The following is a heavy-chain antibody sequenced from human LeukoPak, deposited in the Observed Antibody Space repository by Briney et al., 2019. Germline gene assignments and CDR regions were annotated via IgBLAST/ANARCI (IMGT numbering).Heavy chain of an antibody. J-gene: IGHJ4*02. D-gene: IGHD3-10*01. CDR3: ARGQNGSGSYYNPGPPDY. CDR1: GGSFGGYY. V-gene: IGHV4-34*01. CDR2: INHSGST. Sequence: PSETLSLTCAVYGGSFGGYYWSRIRQPPGKGLEWIGEINHSGSTNYNPSLKSRVTISVDTSKNQFSLKLSSVTAADTAVYYCARGQNGSGSYYNPGPPDYWGQGTLVTVSS.